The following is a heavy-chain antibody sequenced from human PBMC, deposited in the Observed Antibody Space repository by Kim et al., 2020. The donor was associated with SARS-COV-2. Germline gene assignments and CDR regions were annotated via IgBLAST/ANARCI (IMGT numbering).Heavy chain of an antibody. V-gene: IGHV4-61*01. Sequence: SETLSLTCTVSGGSVSSGSYYWSWIRQPPGKGLEWIGYIYYSGSTNYNPSLKSRVTISVDTSKNQFSLKLSSVTAADTAVYYCARDMRLGYCSSTSCYVPYNWFDPWGQGTLVTVSS. CDR3: ARDMRLGYCSSTSCYVPYNWFDP. D-gene: IGHD2-2*01. CDR2: IYYSGST. J-gene: IGHJ5*02. CDR1: GGSVSSGSYY.